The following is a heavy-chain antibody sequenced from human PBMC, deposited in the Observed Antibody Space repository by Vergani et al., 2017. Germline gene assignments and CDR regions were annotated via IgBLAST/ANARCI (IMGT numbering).Heavy chain of an antibody. CDR1: GFTFSDYY. Sequence: QVQLVESGGGLVKPGGSLRLSCAASGFTFSDYYMSWIRQAPGKGLEWVSYISSSGSTIYYADSVKGRFTISRDNAKNSLYLQMNSLRAEDTAVYYCAKWPYSSGWSTRSGPYYYYGMDVWGQGTTVTVSS. CDR3: AKWPYSSGWSTRSGPYYYYGMDV. V-gene: IGHV3-11*01. D-gene: IGHD6-19*01. J-gene: IGHJ6*02. CDR2: ISSSGSTI.